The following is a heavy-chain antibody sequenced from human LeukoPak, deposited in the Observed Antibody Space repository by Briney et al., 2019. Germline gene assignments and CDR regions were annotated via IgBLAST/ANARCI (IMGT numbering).Heavy chain of an antibody. CDR3: ARDLRGLDAFDI. J-gene: IGHJ3*02. CDR1: GFTFRIYS. V-gene: IGHV3-21*01. Sequence: GGSLRLSCAASGFTFRIYSMNWVRQAPGKGLEWVPCISSSSSHIYYSDSVKGRFTISRDNAKNSLYLQMNSLTAEDTAVYFCARDLRGLDAFDIWGQGTMVTVSS. CDR2: ISSSSSHI.